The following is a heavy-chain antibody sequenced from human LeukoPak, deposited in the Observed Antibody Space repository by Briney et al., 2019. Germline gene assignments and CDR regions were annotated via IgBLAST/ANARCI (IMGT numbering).Heavy chain of an antibody. CDR2: INPNSDGT. V-gene: IGHV1-2*02. CDR1: GYTLSDYF. Sequence: ASVKVSCKASGYTLSDYFVHWVRQAPGQGLEWMGWINPNSDGTNYVQKFQGRVTMTTDTSISTAYMELSRLRSDDTAVYYCAREYYYDSSGYYLKASDIWGQGTMVTVSS. CDR3: AREYYYDSSGYYLKASDI. J-gene: IGHJ3*02. D-gene: IGHD3-22*01.